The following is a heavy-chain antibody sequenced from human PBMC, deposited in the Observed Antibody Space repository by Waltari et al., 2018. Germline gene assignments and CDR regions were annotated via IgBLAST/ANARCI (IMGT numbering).Heavy chain of an antibody. J-gene: IGHJ4*02. Sequence: EVQVVESGGGVVQPGGSLRLSCLTSGFSFSSYTMNWVRQAPGKGVGWVPSSIPNSTKTYYLEAVRGRFTISRDNARNALYLQMDSLRVEDSAVYYCASDPSMQHVAAGGYWGQGTLVTVSS. CDR2: SIPNSTKT. CDR1: GFSFSSYT. D-gene: IGHD2-8*01. CDR3: ASDPSMQHVAAGGY. V-gene: IGHV3-21*01.